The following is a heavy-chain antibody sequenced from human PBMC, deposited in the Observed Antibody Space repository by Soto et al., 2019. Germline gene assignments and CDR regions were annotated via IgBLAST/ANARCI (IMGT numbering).Heavy chain of an antibody. Sequence: QVQLQESGPGLVKPSETLSLSCTVSGGSISSYYWSWFRPSPGKRMEWIGYVHHSWGSSYNPSLQSRVAISLHTSKSQFSLKATSVTATDTAGYYCARQGFGPLHGLVDVGGQGTTVTVSS. CDR3: ARQGFGPLHGLVDV. V-gene: IGHV4-59*08. D-gene: IGHD3-10*01. J-gene: IGHJ6*02. CDR2: VHHSWGS. CDR1: GGSISSYY.